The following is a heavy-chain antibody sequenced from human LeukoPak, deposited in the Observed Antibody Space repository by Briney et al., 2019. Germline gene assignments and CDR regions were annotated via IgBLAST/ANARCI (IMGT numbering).Heavy chain of an antibody. D-gene: IGHD2-8*02. J-gene: IGHJ4*02. CDR1: GFIFSDYY. CDR3: ATYRQVLLPFES. CDR2: ISSSGSNI. Sequence: KPGGSLRLSCAASGFIFSDYYMSWIRQAPGKGLEWVSYISSSGSNIYYADSVRGRFTISGDNSKSTLSLQMNSLRAEDTAIYYCATYRQVLLPFESWGQGTLVTVSS. V-gene: IGHV3-11*01.